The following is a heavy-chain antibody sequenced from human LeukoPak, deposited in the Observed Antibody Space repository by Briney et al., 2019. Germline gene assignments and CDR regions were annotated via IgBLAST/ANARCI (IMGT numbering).Heavy chain of an antibody. J-gene: IGHJ4*02. CDR3: ARDNYYDSSGYRFL. V-gene: IGHV4-30-4*01. Sequence: PSETLSLTCTVSGGSISSGDYYWSWIRQPPGKGLEWIGYIYYSGSTYYNPSLKSRVTISVDTSKNQSSLKLSSVTAADTAVYYCARDNYYDSSGYRFLWGQGTLVTVSS. CDR2: IYYSGST. D-gene: IGHD3-22*01. CDR1: GGSISSGDYY.